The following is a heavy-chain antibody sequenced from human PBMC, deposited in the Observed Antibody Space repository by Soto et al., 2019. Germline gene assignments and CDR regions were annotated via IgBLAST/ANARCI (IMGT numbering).Heavy chain of an antibody. V-gene: IGHV4-59*08. CDR3: ARRWGRTFDY. D-gene: IGHD7-27*01. Sequence: SETLSLTCTVSGGSISSYYWSWIRQPTGKGLEWIGYIYYSGSTSYNPSLKSRVTISVDTSKNQFSLKLSSVTAADTAVYYCARRWGRTFDYWGQGTLVTVSS. CDR1: GGSISSYY. CDR2: IYYSGST. J-gene: IGHJ4*02.